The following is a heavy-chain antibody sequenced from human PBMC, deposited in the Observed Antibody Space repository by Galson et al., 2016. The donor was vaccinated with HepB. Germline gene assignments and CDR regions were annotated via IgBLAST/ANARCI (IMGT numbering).Heavy chain of an antibody. J-gene: IGHJ4*02. CDR2: ISYDGSNK. V-gene: IGHV3-30*18. CDR1: DFSIENYG. D-gene: IGHD3-9*01. CDR3: AKNDILAGYSAFDY. Sequence: SLRLSCAGSDFSIENYGVHWVRQAPGKGLEWVAVISYDGSNKYYADSVRGRFTISRDNPKNTLFLRMNSLRAEDTAVYYCAKNDILAGYSAFDYWGQGTLVTVSS.